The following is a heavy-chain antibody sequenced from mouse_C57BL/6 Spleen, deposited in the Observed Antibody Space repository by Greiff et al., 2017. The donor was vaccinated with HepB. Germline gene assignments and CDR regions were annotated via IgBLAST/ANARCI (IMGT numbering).Heavy chain of an antibody. J-gene: IGHJ1*03. V-gene: IGHV1-81*01. CDR3: AVITTVVARWYFDV. CDR2: IYPRSGNT. Sequence: QVQLQQSGAELARPGASVKLSCKASGYTFTSYGISWVKQRTGQGLEWIGEIYPRSGNTYYNEKFKGKATLTADKSSSTAYMELRSLTSEDSAVYFCAVITTVVARWYFDVWGTGTTVTVSS. CDR1: GYTFTSYG. D-gene: IGHD1-1*01.